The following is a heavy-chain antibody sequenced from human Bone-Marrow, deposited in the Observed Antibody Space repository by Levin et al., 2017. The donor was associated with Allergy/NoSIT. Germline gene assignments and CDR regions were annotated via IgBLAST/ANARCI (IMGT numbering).Heavy chain of an antibody. Sequence: NASETLSLTCTVSGGSIRSDGYYWSWIRQHPEEGLEWIGYINYSGSTYYNPSLESRLSISLDTSKNQFSLRLSSVTAADTAVYYCARAVTTRYLDLWGQGTLVTVSS. CDR1: GGSIRSDGYY. CDR3: ARAVTTRYLDL. CDR2: INYSGST. J-gene: IGHJ1*01. V-gene: IGHV4-31*03. D-gene: IGHD4-17*01.